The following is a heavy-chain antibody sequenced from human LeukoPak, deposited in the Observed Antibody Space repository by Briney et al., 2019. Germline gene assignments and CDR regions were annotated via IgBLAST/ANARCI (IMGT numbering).Heavy chain of an antibody. CDR3: ARSTVTTLGY. D-gene: IGHD4-17*01. Sequence: SETLSLTCAVYGGSFSGYYWSWIRQPPGKGLEWIGEINHSGSTYYNPSLKSRVTISVDTSKNQFSLKLSSVTAADTAVYYCARSTVTTLGYWGQGTLVTVSS. CDR1: GGSFSGYY. J-gene: IGHJ4*02. V-gene: IGHV4-34*01. CDR2: INHSGST.